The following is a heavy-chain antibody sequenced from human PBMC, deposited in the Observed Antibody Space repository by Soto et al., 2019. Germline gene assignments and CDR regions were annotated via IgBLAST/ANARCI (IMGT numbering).Heavy chain of an antibody. J-gene: IGHJ6*02. CDR3: ARGTVVTQEDYYYYGMDV. CDR2: ISAYNGNT. V-gene: IGHV1-18*01. D-gene: IGHD2-15*01. Sequence: QVQLVQSGAEVKKPGASVKVSCTASGYTFTSYGISWVRQAPGQGLEWMGWISAYNGNTNYAQKPQGRVTMTTDTSTSTAYMELRSLISDDTAVYYCARGTVVTQEDYYYYGMDVLGQGTTVTVSS. CDR1: GYTFTSYG.